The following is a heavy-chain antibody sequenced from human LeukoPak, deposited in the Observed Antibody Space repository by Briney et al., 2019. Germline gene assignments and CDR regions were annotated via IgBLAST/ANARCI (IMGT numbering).Heavy chain of an antibody. Sequence: GGTLRLSCAASGFTFSSYGMSWVRQAPGKGLVWVSRINNDGSTTSYADSVKGRFTISRDNAKNTLYLQMNNLRAEDTAVYYCAKAKGPMTTVTTTDYWGQGTLVTVSS. CDR3: AKAKGPMTTVTTTDY. J-gene: IGHJ4*02. V-gene: IGHV3-74*01. D-gene: IGHD4-17*01. CDR1: GFTFSSYG. CDR2: INNDGSTT.